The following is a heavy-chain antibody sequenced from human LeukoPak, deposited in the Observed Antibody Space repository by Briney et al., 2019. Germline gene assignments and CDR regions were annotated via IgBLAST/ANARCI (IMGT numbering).Heavy chain of an antibody. J-gene: IGHJ3*02. CDR1: GGSIAKSDYI. Sequence: KPSETLSLTCSVSGGSIAKSDYIWDWLRQPPGKGLEWIGNIYPSGHTHYNPSLRSRVTMSLDTSKNQFSLKMNSVTAADTAVYYCARGDRQHLGDAFDIWGQGTMVTVSS. D-gene: IGHD6-13*01. V-gene: IGHV4-39*01. CDR2: IYPSGHT. CDR3: ARGDRQHLGDAFDI.